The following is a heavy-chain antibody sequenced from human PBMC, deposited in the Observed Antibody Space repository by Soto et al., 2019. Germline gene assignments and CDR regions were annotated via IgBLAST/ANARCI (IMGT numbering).Heavy chain of an antibody. D-gene: IGHD6-19*01. CDR3: ARARQQWLDDAFDI. CDR2: ISAYNGNT. V-gene: IGHV1-18*01. CDR1: GYTFTSYG. Sequence: ASVKVSCKASGYTFTSYGISWLRQAPGQGLEWMGWISAYNGNTNYAQKLQGRVTMTTDTSTSTAYMELRGLRSDDTAVYYCARARQQWLDDAFDIWGQETMVTVSS. J-gene: IGHJ3*02.